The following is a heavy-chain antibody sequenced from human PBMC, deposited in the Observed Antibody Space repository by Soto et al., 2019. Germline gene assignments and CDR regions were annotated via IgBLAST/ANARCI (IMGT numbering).Heavy chain of an antibody. Sequence: EVQLLASGGGLVQPGGSLRLSCAASGFTFSSYAMSWVRQAPGKGLEWVSAISGSGGSTYYADSVKGRFTISRDNSKKTLYLQMNSLRAEDTAVYYCAKDQAMIVVGGDAFDIWGQGTMVTVSS. D-gene: IGHD3-22*01. CDR1: GFTFSSYA. V-gene: IGHV3-23*01. CDR2: ISGSGGST. CDR3: AKDQAMIVVGGDAFDI. J-gene: IGHJ3*02.